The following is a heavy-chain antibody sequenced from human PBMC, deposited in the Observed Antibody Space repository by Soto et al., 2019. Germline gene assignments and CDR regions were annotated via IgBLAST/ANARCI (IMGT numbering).Heavy chain of an antibody. CDR3: ARGRYFSSITCDKKYGMDV. CDR1: GYTFTNYD. J-gene: IGHJ6*02. Sequence: ASVKVSCKASGYTFTNYDISWVRQAPGQGLEWLGWISGYNGNRNYAQKFQGRVTMTTDTSTSTVYMELRSLRSDDTAVYYCARGRYFSSITCDKKYGMDVWGQGTTVTVSS. CDR2: ISGYNGNR. D-gene: IGHD2-2*01. V-gene: IGHV1-18*01.